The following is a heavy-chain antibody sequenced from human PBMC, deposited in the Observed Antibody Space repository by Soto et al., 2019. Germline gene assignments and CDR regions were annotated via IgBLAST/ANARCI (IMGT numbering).Heavy chain of an antibody. CDR2: IYHSGST. D-gene: IGHD3-22*01. CDR3: ARDRGYYEFKAWYFDL. J-gene: IGHJ2*01. CDR1: GGSIRSSNW. V-gene: IGHV4-4*02. Sequence: QVQLQESGRGLVKPSGTLSLTCAVSGGSIRSSNWWSWVRQPPGKGLEWIGEIYHSGSTNYNPSLKSRVTIAVDKSTNQFSHKPRTVTAADTAVYYCARDRGYYEFKAWYFDLWGRGTLVTVST.